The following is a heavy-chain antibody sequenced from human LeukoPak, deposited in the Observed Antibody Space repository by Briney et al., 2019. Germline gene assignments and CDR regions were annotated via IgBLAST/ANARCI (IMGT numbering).Heavy chain of an antibody. Sequence: PSETLSLTCTASGGSISSYYWSWIRQPPGKGLEWIGYIYTSGSTNYDPSLQSRVTISVDTSKNQSSLKLSSVTAADTAVYYCASMIFGSTSDYWGQGTLVTVSS. CDR1: GGSISSYY. CDR3: ASMIFGSTSDY. J-gene: IGHJ4*02. V-gene: IGHV4-4*09. D-gene: IGHD3/OR15-3a*01. CDR2: IYTSGST.